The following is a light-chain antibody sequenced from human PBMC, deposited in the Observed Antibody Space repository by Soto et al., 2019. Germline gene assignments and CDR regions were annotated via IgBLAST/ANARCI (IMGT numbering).Light chain of an antibody. Sequence: DIQLTQSPSFLSASVGDRVTITCRASQGISSYFAWYQQKPGKAPKLLIYAASTLQSGVPSRFSGSGSGTELTLTISSLQPEEFATYYCQQLNRYPLTFGGGTKVQIK. CDR2: AAS. CDR3: QQLNRYPLT. CDR1: QGISSY. V-gene: IGKV1-9*01. J-gene: IGKJ4*01.